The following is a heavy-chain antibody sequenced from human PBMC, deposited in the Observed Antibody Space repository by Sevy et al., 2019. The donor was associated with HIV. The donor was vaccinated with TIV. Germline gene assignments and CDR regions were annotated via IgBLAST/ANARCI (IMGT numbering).Heavy chain of an antibody. Sequence: SETLSLTCTVSGGSIRSGDYYWTWVRQHPGKGLGWIGYIYYNGNTYYSPSLRRRVTMSVDTSKNQFSLKLTSVTAADTAVYYCARGLAAALLGHWGQGTLVTVSS. CDR1: GGSIRSGDYY. CDR3: ARGLAAALLGH. J-gene: IGHJ4*02. D-gene: IGHD6-13*01. V-gene: IGHV4-31*03. CDR2: IYYNGNT.